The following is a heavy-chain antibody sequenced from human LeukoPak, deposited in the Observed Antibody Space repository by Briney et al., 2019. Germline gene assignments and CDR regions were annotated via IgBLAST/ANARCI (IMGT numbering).Heavy chain of an antibody. J-gene: IGHJ4*02. Sequence: SETLSLTCAVYIDSFSNYHWNWIRQTPAKGMEWIGEVNESGGTNISPSLRSRVILSVDTSKNQFSLKLSSVTAADTAVYYCARDDNLAKNTMIQGYWGQGTLVTVSS. CDR2: VNESGGT. V-gene: IGHV4-34*01. CDR3: ARDDNLAKNTMIQGY. CDR1: IDSFSNYH. D-gene: IGHD3-22*01.